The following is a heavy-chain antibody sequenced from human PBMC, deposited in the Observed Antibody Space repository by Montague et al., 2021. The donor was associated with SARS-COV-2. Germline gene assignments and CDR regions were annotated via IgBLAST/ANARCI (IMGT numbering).Heavy chain of an antibody. J-gene: IGHJ4*02. D-gene: IGHD3-22*01. CDR2: IYYSGST. CDR1: GGSVSSGDYS. CDR3: ARHGRTRIAMIVVVIGYFDY. Sequence: SETLSLTCVVSGGSVSSGDYSWGWIRQPPGKGLEWIGSIYYSGSTYYNPSLKSRVTISVDTSKNQFSLKLSSVTAADTAVYYCARHGRTRIAMIVVVIGYFDYWGQGTLVTVSS. V-gene: IGHV4-39*01.